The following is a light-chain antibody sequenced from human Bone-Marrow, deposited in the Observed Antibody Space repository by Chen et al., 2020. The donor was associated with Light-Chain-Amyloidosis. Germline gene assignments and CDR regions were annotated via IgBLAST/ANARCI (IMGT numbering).Light chain of an antibody. CDR1: QSLFSASNNKHY. J-gene: IGKJ3*01. Sequence: DIVLTHSPYSLSVSLGERATINCKSSQSLFSASNNKHYLGWYQTKPGQSPKFLISWTSTREAGVPERFSGSGSGTDFTLTISSLQAEDVAVYFCQQYYSAPFTFGPGTKVGIK. V-gene: IGKV4-1*01. CDR3: QQYYSAPFT. CDR2: WTS.